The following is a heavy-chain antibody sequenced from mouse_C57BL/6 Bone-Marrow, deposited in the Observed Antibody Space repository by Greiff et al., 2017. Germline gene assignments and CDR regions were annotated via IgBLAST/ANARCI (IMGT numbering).Heavy chain of an antibody. Sequence: EVKLVESGPGLVKPSQSLSLTCSVTGYSITSGYYWNWIRQFPGNKLEWMGYISYDGSNNYNPSLKNRISITRDTSKNQFFLKLNSVTTEDTATYYCARGGNYGDYWGQGTTLTVSS. CDR2: ISYDGSN. CDR1: GYSITSGYY. D-gene: IGHD2-1*01. V-gene: IGHV3-6*01. CDR3: ARGGNYGDY. J-gene: IGHJ2*01.